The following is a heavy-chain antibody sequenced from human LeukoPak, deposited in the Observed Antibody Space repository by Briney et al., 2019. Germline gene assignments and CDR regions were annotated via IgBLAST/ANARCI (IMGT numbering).Heavy chain of an antibody. CDR1: GFTFSSYA. D-gene: IGHD3-10*01. Sequence: PGGSLRLSCAASGFTFSSYAMSWVRQAPGKGLEWVSAISGSGGSTYCADSVKGRFTISRDNSKNTLYLQMNSLRAEDTAVYYCAKLEGITMVRGANDYWGQGTLVTVSS. J-gene: IGHJ4*02. CDR3: AKLEGITMVRGANDY. V-gene: IGHV3-23*01. CDR2: ISGSGGST.